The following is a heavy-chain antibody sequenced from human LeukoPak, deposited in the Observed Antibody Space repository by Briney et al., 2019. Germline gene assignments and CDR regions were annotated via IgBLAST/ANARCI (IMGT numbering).Heavy chain of an antibody. CDR1: GDSVPSNSAA. D-gene: IGHD2-21*02. CDR3: ARSHSVTAFDY. J-gene: IGHJ4*02. Sequence: SQTLSLTCAISGDSVPSNSAAWNWTRPSPSRGLEWLGRTYYRCKWYNDYAVSVKSRITINPDTSQNQFSLQLNAVTPERTSVYYCARSHSVTAFDYWGQGTLVSLSS. CDR2: TYYRCKWYN. V-gene: IGHV6-1*01.